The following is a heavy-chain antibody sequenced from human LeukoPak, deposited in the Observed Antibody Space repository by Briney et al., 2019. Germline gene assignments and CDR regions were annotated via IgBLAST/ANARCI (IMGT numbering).Heavy chain of an antibody. Sequence: GGSLRLSCAASGFTFSSYAMSWVRQAPGKGLEWVSAISGSGGSTYYADSVKGRFTISRDNSKNTLYLQMDSLRAEDTAVYYCAGGTMIVEGDIWGQGTMVTVSS. CDR3: AGGTMIVEGDI. CDR1: GFTFSSYA. CDR2: ISGSGGST. J-gene: IGHJ3*02. V-gene: IGHV3-23*01. D-gene: IGHD3-22*01.